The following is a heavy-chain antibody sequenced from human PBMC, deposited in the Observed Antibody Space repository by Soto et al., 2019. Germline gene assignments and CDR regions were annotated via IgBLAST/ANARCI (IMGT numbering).Heavy chain of an antibody. CDR1: GFTFSDYY. Sequence: GGSLRLSCAASGFTFSDYYMSWIRQAPGKGLEWVTFISSSNNYIQYADSVKGRFTVSRDNAKNSLFLQMNSLRAEDTAVYYCAREGYCSSTTCHYGMDVWGQGTTVTVSS. J-gene: IGHJ6*02. V-gene: IGHV3-11*06. CDR3: AREGYCSSTTCHYGMDV. CDR2: ISSSNNYI. D-gene: IGHD2-2*01.